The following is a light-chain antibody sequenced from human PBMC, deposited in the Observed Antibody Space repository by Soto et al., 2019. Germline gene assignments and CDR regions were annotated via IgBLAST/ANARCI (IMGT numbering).Light chain of an antibody. CDR3: QQFDDYPFT. V-gene: IGKV3-15*01. Sequence: EIVLTQSPATLSVSPGKRATLSCRASQSISSDLAWYQQRPGQAPRLLIYAASTRATGIPARFSGSRSGTDFTLTVSSLQPEDFATYYCQQFDDYPFTFGPGTKVDI. CDR2: AAS. J-gene: IGKJ3*01. CDR1: QSISSD.